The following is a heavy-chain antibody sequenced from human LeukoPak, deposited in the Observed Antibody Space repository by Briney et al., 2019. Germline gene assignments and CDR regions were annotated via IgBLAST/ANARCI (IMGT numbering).Heavy chain of an antibody. CDR1: EYTFTGYY. J-gene: IGHJ3*02. CDR2: INPNRGGT. V-gene: IGHV1-2*02. CDR3: ARGFRCGGVWSGYPIRGDPYAFDS. Sequence: ASVKVSCKASEYTFTGYYIYWVRQAPGQGLEWMGWINPNRGGTNYEQKFQGRVTMTRDTSINTAYMEVSMMTSDDTAVYYCARGFRCGGVWSGYPIRGDPYAFDSWGQGTMVTVSS. D-gene: IGHD3-3*01.